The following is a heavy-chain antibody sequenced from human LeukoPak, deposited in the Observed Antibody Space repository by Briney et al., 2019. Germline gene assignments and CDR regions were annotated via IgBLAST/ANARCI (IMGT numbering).Heavy chain of an antibody. CDR3: AKDRLVVVAATPYY. CDR1: GDIFTSYA. Sequence: GGSLRLSCVASGDIFTSYAINWVRQAPGKGLEWVSAIGGGGKTTYYADSVKGRFTVSRDNSKNTVFLQMNSLRVEDTAVYYCAKDRLVVVAATPYYWGQGTLVTVSS. CDR2: IGGGGKTT. J-gene: IGHJ4*02. V-gene: IGHV3-23*01. D-gene: IGHD2-15*01.